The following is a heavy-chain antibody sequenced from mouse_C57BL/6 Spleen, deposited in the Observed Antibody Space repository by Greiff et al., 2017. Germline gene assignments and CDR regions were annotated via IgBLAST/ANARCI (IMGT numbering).Heavy chain of an antibody. V-gene: IGHV5-17*01. Sequence: EVKLVESGGGLVKPGGSLKLSCAASGFTFSDYGMHWVRQAPEKGLEWVAYISSGSSTIYYADTVKGRFTISRDNAKNTLFLQMTRLRSEDTAMYYCARRTRYGSSFYYFDDWGKGTTLTVSS. CDR1: GFTFSDYG. CDR3: ARRTRYGSSFYYFDD. J-gene: IGHJ2*01. D-gene: IGHD1-1*01. CDR2: ISSGSSTI.